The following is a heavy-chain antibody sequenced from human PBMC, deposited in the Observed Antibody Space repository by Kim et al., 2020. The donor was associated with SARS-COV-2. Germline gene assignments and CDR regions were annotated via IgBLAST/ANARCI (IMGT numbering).Heavy chain of an antibody. D-gene: IGHD2-15*01. CDR1: GFTFSDYY. V-gene: IGHV3-11*01. CDR2: ISSSGSTI. Sequence: GGALRLSCAASGFTFSDYYMSWIRQAPGKGLEWVSYISSSGSTIYYADSVKGRFTISRDNAKNSLYLQMNSLRAEDTAVYYWARDGGRYCSGGSCYSRLATDAFDIWGQGTMVTVSS. CDR3: ARDGGRYCSGGSCYSRLATDAFDI. J-gene: IGHJ3*02.